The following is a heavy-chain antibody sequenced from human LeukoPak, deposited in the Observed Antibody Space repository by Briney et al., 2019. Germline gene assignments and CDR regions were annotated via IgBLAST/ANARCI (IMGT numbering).Heavy chain of an antibody. CDR2: IIPIFGTA. D-gene: IGHD3-10*01. CDR1: GGTFSGYA. Sequence: GSSVKVSCKASGGTFSGYAISWVRQAPGQGLEWMGGIIPIFGTANYAQKFQGRVTITADKSTSTAYMELSSLSSEDTAVYYCARERVIYGPGSSSSWAWGQGTLVTVSS. J-gene: IGHJ5*02. V-gene: IGHV1-69*06. CDR3: ARERVIYGPGSSSSWA.